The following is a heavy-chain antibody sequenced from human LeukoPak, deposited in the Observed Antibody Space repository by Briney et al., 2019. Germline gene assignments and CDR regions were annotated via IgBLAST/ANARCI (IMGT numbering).Heavy chain of an antibody. V-gene: IGHV5-51*01. J-gene: IGHJ5*02. D-gene: IGHD1-26*01. CDR1: GYSFTSYW. CDR2: IYPGDSDT. Sequence: GESLKISCKGFGYSFTSYWIGWVRQMPGKGLGWMGIIYPGDSDTRYSPSFQGQVTISADKSISTAYLQWSGLKASDTAVYYCARRSGTYNNWIDPWGQGTLVTVSS. CDR3: ARRSGTYNNWIDP.